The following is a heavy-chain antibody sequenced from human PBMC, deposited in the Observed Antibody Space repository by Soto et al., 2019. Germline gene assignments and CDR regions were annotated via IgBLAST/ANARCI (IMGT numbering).Heavy chain of an antibody. CDR2: ISSSSSYI. V-gene: IGHV3-21*01. J-gene: IGHJ4*02. CDR1: GFTFSSYS. Sequence: GGSLRLSCAASGFTFSSYSMNWVRQAPGKGLEWVSSISSSSSYIYYADSVKGRFTISRGNAKNSLYLQMNSLRAEDAAVYYCARGTIAAAGNSYYFDYWGQGSLVTV. CDR3: ARGTIAAAGNSYYFDY. D-gene: IGHD6-13*01.